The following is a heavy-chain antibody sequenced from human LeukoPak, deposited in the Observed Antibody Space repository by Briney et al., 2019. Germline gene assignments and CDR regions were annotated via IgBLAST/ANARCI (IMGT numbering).Heavy chain of an antibody. CDR2: TYSGGST. V-gene: IGHV3-53*01. D-gene: IGHD3-22*01. CDR1: GLTVSSNC. Sequence: GGSLRLSCAASGLTVSSNCMSWVRQAPGKGLEWVSLTYSGGSTYYTDSVKGRFTISRDNSKNTLYLQMNSLRAEDTAVYYCARRAGDYSHPYDYWGQGILVTVSS. J-gene: IGHJ4*02. CDR3: ARRAGDYSHPYDY.